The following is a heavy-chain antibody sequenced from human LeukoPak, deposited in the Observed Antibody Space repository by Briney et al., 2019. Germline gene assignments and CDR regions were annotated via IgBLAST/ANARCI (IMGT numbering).Heavy chain of an antibody. V-gene: IGHV3-23*01. D-gene: IGHD6-19*01. CDR2: IRPDGDRT. J-gene: IGHJ4*02. CDR1: GFTFSSYA. CDR3: AREQSGTRGWYTVDY. Sequence: GGSLRLSCAASGFTFSSYAITWVRQGAGKGLEWVSAIRPDGDRTYYANSVRGRFTISRDNSKDTVYLQINGLRVEDTAVYYCAREQSGTRGWYTVDYWGQGTLVTVSS.